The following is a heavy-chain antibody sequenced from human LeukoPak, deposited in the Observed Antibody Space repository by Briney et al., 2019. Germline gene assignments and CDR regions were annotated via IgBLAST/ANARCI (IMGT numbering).Heavy chain of an antibody. V-gene: IGHV4-59*13. CDR1: GASISSYY. Sequence: SETLSLTCTVSGASISSYYWSWIRQPPGKGLEWIGYIYYSGYTNYNPSLKSRVTISVDTSKNQFSLKVNSVTAADTALYYRARDLGYCSTTSCYPWFDPWGQGTLVIVSS. CDR2: IYYSGYT. D-gene: IGHD2-2*03. J-gene: IGHJ5*02. CDR3: ARDLGYCSTTSCYPWFDP.